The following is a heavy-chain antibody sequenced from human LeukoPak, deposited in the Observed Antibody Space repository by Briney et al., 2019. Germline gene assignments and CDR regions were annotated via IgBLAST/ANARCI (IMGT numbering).Heavy chain of an antibody. D-gene: IGHD3-22*01. CDR2: IYYSGST. CDR1: GGSFSGYY. CDR3: AGASSWYYDSSGYYYDGFDY. J-gene: IGHJ4*02. V-gene: IGHV4-34*01. Sequence: SETLSLTCAVYGGSFSGYYWSWIRQPPGKGLEWIGSIYYSGSTYYNPSLKSRVTISVDTSKNQFSLKLSSVTAADTAVYYCAGASSWYYDSSGYYYDGFDYWGQGTLVTVSS.